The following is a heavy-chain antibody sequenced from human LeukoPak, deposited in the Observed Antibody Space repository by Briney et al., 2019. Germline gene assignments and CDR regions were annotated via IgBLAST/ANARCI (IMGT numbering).Heavy chain of an antibody. CDR3: ARGNYDSSGYHDY. CDR1: GFTFSNYG. J-gene: IGHJ4*02. Sequence: PGGSLRLSCAASGFTFSNYGMHWVRQAPGKGLEWVAVIWYDGSNKYYADSVKGRFTISRDNSKNTLYLQMNSLRAEDTAVYYCARGNYDSSGYHDYWGQGTLVTVSS. V-gene: IGHV3-33*08. CDR2: IWYDGSNK. D-gene: IGHD3-22*01.